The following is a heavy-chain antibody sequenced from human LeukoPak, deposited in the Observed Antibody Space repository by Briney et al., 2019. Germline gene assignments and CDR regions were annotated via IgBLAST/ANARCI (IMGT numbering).Heavy chain of an antibody. CDR2: IIPIFGTA. D-gene: IGHD6-13*01. Sequence: SVKVSCKASGGTFSSYAISWVRQAPGQGLEWMGGIIPIFGTANYAQKFQGRVTITADKSTSTAYMELSSLRSEDTAVYYCARDRLTGIGSGAFDIWGQGTMVTVSS. CDR3: ARDRLTGIGSGAFDI. J-gene: IGHJ3*02. CDR1: GGTFSSYA. V-gene: IGHV1-69*06.